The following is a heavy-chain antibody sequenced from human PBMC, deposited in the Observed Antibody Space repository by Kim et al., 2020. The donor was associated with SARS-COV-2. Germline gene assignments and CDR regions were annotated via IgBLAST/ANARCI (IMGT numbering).Heavy chain of an antibody. J-gene: IGHJ5*02. D-gene: IGHD3-10*01. CDR1: GYSFTSYW. CDR2: IYPGDSDT. CDR3: ARRVYYGSGSFNWFDP. V-gene: IGHV5-51*01. Sequence: GESLKISCKGSGYSFTSYWIGWVRQMPGKGLEWMGIIYPGDSDTRYSPSFQGQVTISADKSISTAYLQWSSLKASDTAMYYCARRVYYGSGSFNWFDPWGQGTLVTVSS.